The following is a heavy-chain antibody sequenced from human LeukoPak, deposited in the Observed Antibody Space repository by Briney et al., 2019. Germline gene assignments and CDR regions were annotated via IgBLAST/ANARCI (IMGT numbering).Heavy chain of an antibody. CDR3: ATTKYYDFWSGYYTENYFDY. CDR2: IYYSGST. V-gene: IGHV4-59*11. D-gene: IGHD3-3*01. J-gene: IGHJ4*02. CDR1: GGSISSHY. Sequence: KPSETLSLTCTVSGGSISSHYWSWIRQPPGKGLEWIGYIYYSGSTNYNPSLKSRVTISVDTSKNQFSLKLSSVTAADTAVYYCATTKYYDFWSGYYTENYFDYWGQGTLVTVSS.